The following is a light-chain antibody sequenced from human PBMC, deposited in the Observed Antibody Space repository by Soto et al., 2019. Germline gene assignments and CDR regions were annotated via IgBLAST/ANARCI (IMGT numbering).Light chain of an antibody. Sequence: DIQMTQSPSTLSASVGDRVTISCRASQRSSSWLAWYQQKPGKAPKVLIYGASSRATGIPDRFSGSGAGTDFTLTSSRLEPEDFAVYYCQQYGSAPLTFGGGTKVEI. CDR3: QQYGSAPLT. J-gene: IGKJ4*01. V-gene: IGKV1-5*01. CDR2: GAS. CDR1: QRSSSW.